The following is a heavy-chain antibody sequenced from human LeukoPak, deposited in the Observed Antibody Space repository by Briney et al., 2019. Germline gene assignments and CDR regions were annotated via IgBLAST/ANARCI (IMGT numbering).Heavy chain of an antibody. J-gene: IGHJ4*02. CDR1: GGSISSYY. D-gene: IGHD6-19*01. CDR2: IYYSGST. V-gene: IGHV4-59*06. CDR3: AREYSSGPIDY. Sequence: SETLSLTCTVSGGSISSYYWSWIRQHPGKGLEWIGYIYYSGSTYYNPSLKSRVTISVDTSKNQFSLKLSSVTAADTAVYYRAREYSSGPIDYWGQGTLVTVSS.